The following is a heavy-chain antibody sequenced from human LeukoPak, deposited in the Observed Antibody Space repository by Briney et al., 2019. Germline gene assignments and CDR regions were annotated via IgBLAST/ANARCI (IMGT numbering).Heavy chain of an antibody. CDR1: GYNFISYW. D-gene: IGHD3-22*01. CDR2: IYPGDSDT. Sequence: GESLKISCKGSGYNFISYWIGWVRQMPGKGLEWMGIIYPGDSDTRYSPSFQGQVTISADKSISTAYLRWSSLKASDTAMYYCARRYYDNSGYCLDYWGQGTLVTVSS. CDR3: ARRYYDNSGYCLDY. V-gene: IGHV5-51*01. J-gene: IGHJ4*02.